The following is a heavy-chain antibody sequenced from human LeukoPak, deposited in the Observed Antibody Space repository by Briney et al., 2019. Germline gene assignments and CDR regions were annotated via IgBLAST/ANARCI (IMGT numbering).Heavy chain of an antibody. CDR3: ARVYYYDSSGYYAHFDY. J-gene: IGHJ4*02. CDR1: GYSFTSYW. V-gene: IGHV5-51*01. D-gene: IGHD3-22*01. CDR2: IYPGDSDT. Sequence: GESLKISCQGSGYSFTSYWIGWVRQMPGKGLEWMGIIYPGDSDTRYSPSFQGQVTISADKSISTAYLQWSSLKASDTAMYYCARVYYYDSSGYYAHFDYWGQGTLVTVSS.